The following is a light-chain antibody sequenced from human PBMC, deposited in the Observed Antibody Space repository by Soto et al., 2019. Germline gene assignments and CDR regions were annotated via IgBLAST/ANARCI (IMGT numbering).Light chain of an antibody. CDR1: RNINRK. CDR3: QQYYDYPPLI. V-gene: IGKV3-15*01. Sequence: EIVMTQSPATLSVSPGERXTLSCRASRNINRKLAWYQQKPGQAPRLLISGASTRATGIPARFSGSGSGTEFTLTNSSLQSEDFAVYYCQQYYDYPPLIFGGGTKVEIK. J-gene: IGKJ4*01. CDR2: GAS.